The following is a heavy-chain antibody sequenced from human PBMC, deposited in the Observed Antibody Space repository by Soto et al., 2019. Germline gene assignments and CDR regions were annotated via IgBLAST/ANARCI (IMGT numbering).Heavy chain of an antibody. CDR3: ARPLADSSGEFDY. Sequence: WETLSLTCTVSGGSISSSSYYWGWIRQPPGKGLEWIGSIYYSGSTYYNPSLKSRVTISVDTSKNQFSLKLSSVTAADTAVYYCARPLADSSGEFDYWGQGTLLTVSS. D-gene: IGHD3-22*01. CDR1: GGSISSSSYY. CDR2: IYYSGST. V-gene: IGHV4-39*01. J-gene: IGHJ4*02.